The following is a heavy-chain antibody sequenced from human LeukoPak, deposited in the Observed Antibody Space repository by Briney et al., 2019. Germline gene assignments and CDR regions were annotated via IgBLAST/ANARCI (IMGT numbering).Heavy chain of an antibody. V-gene: IGHV3-64D*06. J-gene: IGHJ4*02. CDR3: VKGYCRGGNCFSRTMYYFDY. Sequence: GGSLRLSCSASGFTFSNYAMHWVRQAPGKGLEYASAISASGNSTYYADSVRGRFTISRDNSKNTLYLQMSSLRAEDTAVYYCVKGYCRGGNCFSRTMYYFDYWGQGTLVTVSS. CDR2: ISASGNST. D-gene: IGHD2-15*01. CDR1: GFTFSNYA.